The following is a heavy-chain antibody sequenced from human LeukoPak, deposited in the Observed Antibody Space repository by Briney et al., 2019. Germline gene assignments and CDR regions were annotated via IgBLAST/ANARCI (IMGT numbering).Heavy chain of an antibody. CDR2: ISAYNGST. J-gene: IGHJ6*02. CDR3: ARLYSSGFYYYYGMDV. V-gene: IGHV1-18*01. Sequence: ASVTVSCKASGYTFTSYGISWVRQAPGQGLEWMGWISAYNGSTNYAQKLQGRVTMTTDTSTSTAYMELRSLRSDDTAVYYCARLYSSGFYYYYGMDVWGQGTTVTVSS. CDR1: GYTFTSYG. D-gene: IGHD6-19*01.